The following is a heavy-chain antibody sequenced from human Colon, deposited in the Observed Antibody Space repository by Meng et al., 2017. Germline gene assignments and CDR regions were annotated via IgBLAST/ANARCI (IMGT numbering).Heavy chain of an antibody. CDR2: ISSSSSYI. CDR3: ARDYYYDSSGYGLYYFDY. J-gene: IGHJ4*02. CDR1: GGTFSSYS. D-gene: IGHD3-22*01. V-gene: IGHV3-21*01. Sequence: CGAAGGTFSSYSMNWGRQAPGKGLEGVASISSSSSYIYYADSVKGRFTISRDNAKNTMYLQMNSLRAEDTAVYYCARDYYYDSSGYGLYYFDYWGQGTLVTVSS.